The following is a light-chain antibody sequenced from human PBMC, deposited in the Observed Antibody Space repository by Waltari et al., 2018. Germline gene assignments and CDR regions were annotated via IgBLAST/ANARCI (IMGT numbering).Light chain of an antibody. V-gene: IGKV1-5*03. J-gene: IGKJ1*01. CDR3: QHYNNYPWT. Sequence: DIQMTQSPSTLSASVGDRVTITCRASQSISNWLAWYQQKPGKAPKLLISKASSLESGVPSKFKRRGYWNEFPLPLHSLQPDDFATYYCQHYNNYPWTFGQGTKVEIK. CDR2: KAS. CDR1: QSISNW.